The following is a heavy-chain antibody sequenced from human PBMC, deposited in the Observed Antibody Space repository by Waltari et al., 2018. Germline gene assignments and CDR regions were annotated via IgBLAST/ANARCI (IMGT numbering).Heavy chain of an antibody. D-gene: IGHD2-21*01. CDR3: VWWDEAMRSFGD. J-gene: IGHJ4*02. V-gene: IGHV4-59*08. CDR2: GHSAGRT. CDR1: GDSIRSFY. Sequence: QVKLQESGPGLVKPSESLSLSCSVSGDSIRSFYWNWIRQPVGKAQERIGYGHSAGRTKHNLSLESRARISVDTANNQGSLQMSSVTAANTAVYHCVWWDEAMRSFGDWGGGILVTVSS.